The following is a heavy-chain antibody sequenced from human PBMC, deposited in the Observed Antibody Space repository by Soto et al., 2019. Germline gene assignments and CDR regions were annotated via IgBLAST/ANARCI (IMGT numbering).Heavy chain of an antibody. D-gene: IGHD2-2*01. CDR1: GFTFSTYT. CDR2: IIQSGET. J-gene: IGHJ4*02. CDR3: AKDRQPEGRWPFDH. Sequence: GGSLRLSCAASGFTFSTYTVSWVRQAPGEGLEWVSGIIQSGETFYADSVKGRFNSSRDNSNNMLYLQIHSLRVDDTAVYYCAKDRQPEGRWPFDHWGQGTLVTVSS. V-gene: IGHV3-23*01.